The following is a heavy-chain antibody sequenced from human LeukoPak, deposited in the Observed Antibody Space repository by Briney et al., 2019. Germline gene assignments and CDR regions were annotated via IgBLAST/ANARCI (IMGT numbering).Heavy chain of an antibody. CDR1: GYTCTSYG. V-gene: IGHV1-18*01. D-gene: IGHD3-9*01. CDR3: ARDAGLRYFDWLFHAENYFDY. Sequence: GASVKVSCKASGYTCTSYGISWVRQAPGQGLEWMGWISAYNGNTNDAQKLQGRVTMTTDTSTSTAYMELRSLRSDDTAVYYCARDAGLRYFDWLFHAENYFDYWGQGTLVTVSS. J-gene: IGHJ4*02. CDR2: ISAYNGNT.